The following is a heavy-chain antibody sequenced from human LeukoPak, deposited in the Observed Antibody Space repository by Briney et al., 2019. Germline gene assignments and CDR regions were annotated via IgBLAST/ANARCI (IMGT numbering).Heavy chain of an antibody. CDR1: GFTFSRYD. CDR3: AKDLGYCSGGSCYGIRDYYYYGMDV. V-gene: IGHV3-30*18. Sequence: GRSLRLSCAASGFTFSRYDIHWVRQAPGKGLEWVAGISNDGGNKYYAESVKGRFTISRDNSKNTLYLQMNSLRAEDTAVYYCAKDLGYCSGGSCYGIRDYYYYGMDVWGQGTTVTVSS. D-gene: IGHD2-15*01. J-gene: IGHJ6*02. CDR2: ISNDGGNK.